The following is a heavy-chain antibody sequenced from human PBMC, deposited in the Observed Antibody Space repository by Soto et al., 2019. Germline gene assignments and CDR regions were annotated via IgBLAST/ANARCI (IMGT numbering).Heavy chain of an antibody. CDR1: GGSFSGYY. V-gene: IGHV4-34*01. J-gene: IGHJ4*02. CDR3: TSGYRSNFDY. CDR2: INHSGST. D-gene: IGHD6-13*01. Sequence: QVQLQQWGAGLLKPSETLSLTCAVYGGSFSGYYWNWIRQPPGKGLEWIGEINHSGSTNYNPSLKSRVTISVVTSKNQFSLKLSSVTAADTAVYYCTSGYRSNFDYLAQGPLVTVSS.